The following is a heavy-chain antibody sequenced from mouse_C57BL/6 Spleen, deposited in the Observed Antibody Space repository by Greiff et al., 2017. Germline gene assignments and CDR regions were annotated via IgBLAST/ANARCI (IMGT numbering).Heavy chain of an antibody. CDR1: GFTFTDYY. Sequence: EVKLMESGGGLVQPGGSLSLSCAASGFTFTDYYMSWVRQPPGKALEWLGFIRNKANGYTTEYSASVKGRFTISRDNFQSILYLQMNALRAEDSATYYCARRAYDYDYWGQGTTLTVSS. D-gene: IGHD2-4*01. V-gene: IGHV7-3*01. CDR3: ARRAYDYDY. J-gene: IGHJ2*01. CDR2: IRNKANGYTT.